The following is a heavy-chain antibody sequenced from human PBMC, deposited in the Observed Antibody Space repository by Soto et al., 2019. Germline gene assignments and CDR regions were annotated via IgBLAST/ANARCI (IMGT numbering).Heavy chain of an antibody. J-gene: IGHJ4*02. D-gene: IGHD5-18*01. V-gene: IGHV3-30-3*01. CDR1: GFTFSSYA. CDR2: ISYDGSNK. Sequence: QVQLVESGGGVVQPGRSLRLSCAASGFTFSSYAMHWVRQAPGKGQEWVAVISYDGSNKYYADSVKGRFTISRDNSKNTLYLQMNSLRAEDTAVYYCARDVDTAMNYWGQGTLVTVSS. CDR3: ARDVDTAMNY.